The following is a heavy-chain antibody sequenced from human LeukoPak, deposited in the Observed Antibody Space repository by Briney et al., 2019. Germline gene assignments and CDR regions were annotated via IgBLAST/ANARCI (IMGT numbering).Heavy chain of an antibody. V-gene: IGHV4/OR15-8*01. D-gene: IGHD3-16*02. CDR3: ARSHDHLWGNYPDY. J-gene: IGHJ4*02. CDR2: IHHDGRI. CDR1: GGSIDSTNW. Sequence: SETLSLTCDVSGGSIDSTNWWNWVRQPPGKGLEWIGEIHHDGRINYNPSLKSRVTLSVDKSKNQFSLRLNSVTAADTATYYCARSHDHLWGNYPDYWGQGTLVTVSS.